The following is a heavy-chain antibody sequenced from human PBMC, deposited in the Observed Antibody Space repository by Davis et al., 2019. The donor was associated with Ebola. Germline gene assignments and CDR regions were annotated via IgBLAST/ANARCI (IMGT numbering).Heavy chain of an antibody. Sequence: PGGSLRLSCAASGFTVSSNYMSWVRQAPGKGLEWVSVIYSGGSTYYADSVRGRFTISRDDSRNMLFLQMNSLRVEDTAIYYCAKSYSSGDWGQGTLVTVSS. CDR3: AKSYSSGD. D-gene: IGHD6-19*01. CDR2: IYSGGST. CDR1: GFTVSSNY. V-gene: IGHV3-53*01. J-gene: IGHJ4*02.